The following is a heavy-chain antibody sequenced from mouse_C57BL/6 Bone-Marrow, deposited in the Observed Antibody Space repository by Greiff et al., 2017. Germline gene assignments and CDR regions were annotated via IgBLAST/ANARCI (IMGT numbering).Heavy chain of an antibody. CDR1: GFTFSDYG. CDR3: ARGGFDY. J-gene: IGHJ2*01. CDR2: ISSGSSTI. V-gene: IGHV5-17*01. Sequence: EVNVVESGGGLVKPGGSLQLSCAASGFTFSDYGMHWVRQAPEKGLEWVAYISSGSSTIYYADTVKGLLTISRDNAKNPLFLQITSLRSEDTAMYYCARGGFDYWCQGTTLSVSS.